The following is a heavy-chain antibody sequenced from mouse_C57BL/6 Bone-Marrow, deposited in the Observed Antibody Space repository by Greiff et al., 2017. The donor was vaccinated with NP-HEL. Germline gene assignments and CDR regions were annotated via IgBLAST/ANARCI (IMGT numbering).Heavy chain of an antibody. Sequence: EVQLVESGPELVKPGASVKIPCKASGYTFTDYNMDWVKQSHGKSLEWIGDINPNNGGTIYNQKFKGKATLTVDKSSSTAYMELRSLTSEDTAVYYCARAYGSFYAMDYWGQGTSVTVSS. J-gene: IGHJ4*01. V-gene: IGHV1-18*01. CDR2: INPNNGGT. CDR3: ARAYGSFYAMDY. CDR1: GYTFTDYN. D-gene: IGHD2-2*01.